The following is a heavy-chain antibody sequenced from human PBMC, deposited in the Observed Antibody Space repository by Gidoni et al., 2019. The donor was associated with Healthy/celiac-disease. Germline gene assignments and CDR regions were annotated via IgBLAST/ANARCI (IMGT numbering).Heavy chain of an antibody. V-gene: IGHV1-69*01. J-gene: IGHJ6*02. CDR1: GGTFISYA. CDR3: ARERYYYDSSGYYWPYYYYGMDV. Sequence: QVQLVQSGAEVKKPGSSVKVSCKASGGTFISYAISWVRQASGQGLEWMGGIIPIFGTANYAQKFQGRVTITADESTSTAYMELSSLRSEDTAVYYCARERYYYDSSGYYWPYYYYGMDVWGQGTTVTVSS. D-gene: IGHD3-22*01. CDR2: IIPIFGTA.